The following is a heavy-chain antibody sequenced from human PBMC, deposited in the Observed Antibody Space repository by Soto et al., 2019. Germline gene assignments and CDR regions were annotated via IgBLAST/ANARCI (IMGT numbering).Heavy chain of an antibody. CDR2: INHSGST. CDR1: GGSFSVYY. CDR3: ARGRRLRYFSPYYMDV. J-gene: IGHJ6*03. Sequence: SETLSLTCXVYGGSFSVYYWSWIRQPQGKGLEWIGEINHSGSTNYNPSLKSRVTISVDTSKNQFSLKLSSVTAADTAVYYCARGRRLRYFSPYYMDVWGKGTTVTVSS. D-gene: IGHD3-9*01. V-gene: IGHV4-34*01.